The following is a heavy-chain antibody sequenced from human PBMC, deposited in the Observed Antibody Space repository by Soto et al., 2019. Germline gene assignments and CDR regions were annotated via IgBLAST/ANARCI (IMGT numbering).Heavy chain of an antibody. Sequence: EVQLLESGGGLVQPGGSLRLSCAASGFTFSSYAMSWVRQAPGKGLEWVSAISGSGGSTYYADSGKGRFTISRDNSKNTLYLQMNSLRPEDRAVYYCAKDSFGSSGYFVWFDPWGQGTLVTVSS. D-gene: IGHD3-22*01. CDR3: AKDSFGSSGYFVWFDP. V-gene: IGHV3-23*01. CDR2: ISGSGGST. J-gene: IGHJ5*02. CDR1: GFTFSSYA.